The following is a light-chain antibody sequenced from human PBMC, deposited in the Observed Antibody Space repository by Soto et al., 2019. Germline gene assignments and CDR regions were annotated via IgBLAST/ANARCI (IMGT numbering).Light chain of an antibody. Sequence: ETLSPSSPGTMSFPPVEGAHSSVLSSQSVSSSFLAWYQQKPGQANRILIYGASSRATGIKDRFSGSGSGTDFTLTISRMEPEDFAVYYCQKYGSSQVNLGGGHTV. CDR2: GAS. CDR3: QKYGSSQVN. J-gene: IGKJ4*01. V-gene: IGKV3-20*01. CDR1: QSVSSSF.